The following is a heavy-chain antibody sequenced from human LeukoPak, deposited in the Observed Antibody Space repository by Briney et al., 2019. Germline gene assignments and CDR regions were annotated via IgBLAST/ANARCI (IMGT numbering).Heavy chain of an antibody. D-gene: IGHD3-22*01. J-gene: IGHJ4*02. CDR3: ARHINYGSGGFNY. CDR1: GFTFSSYA. V-gene: IGHV3-30*04. Sequence: PGGSLRLSCAASGFTFSSYAIHWFRQAPGKGLEWVAVISNDGSYKYYGDSVKGRFTISRDNSKNTLYLQMNSLRAEDTAVYYCARHINYGSGGFNYWGQGTLVTVSS. CDR2: ISNDGSYK.